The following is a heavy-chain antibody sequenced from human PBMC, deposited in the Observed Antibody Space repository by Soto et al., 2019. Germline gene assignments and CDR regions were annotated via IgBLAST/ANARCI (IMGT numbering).Heavy chain of an antibody. J-gene: IGHJ6*02. CDR3: ARDGGGATRHYYYYYGMDV. CDR2: ISSSRIYI. D-gene: IGHD1-26*01. Sequence: GGSLRLSCAASGFTFRSYSMNCVRQAPGKGLEWVSSISSSRIYIYYADSVKGRFTISRDNAKNSLYLQMNSLRAEDTAVYYCARDGGGATRHYYYYYGMDVWGQGTTVTVSS. CDR1: GFTFRSYS. V-gene: IGHV3-21*04.